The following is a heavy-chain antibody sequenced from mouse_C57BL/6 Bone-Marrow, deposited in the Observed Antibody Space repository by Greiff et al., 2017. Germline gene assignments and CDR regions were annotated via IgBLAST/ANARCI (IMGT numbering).Heavy chain of an antibody. CDR3: ARTAKLGQDDY. V-gene: IGHV1-64*01. Sequence: VQLQQPGAELVKPGASVTLSCKASGYTFTSYWMHWVKQRPGQGLEWIGMIHPNSGSTNYNEKFKSKATLTVDKSSSTAYMQLSSLTSEDSAVYYCARTAKLGQDDYWGQGTTLTVSS. D-gene: IGHD4-1*01. CDR2: IHPNSGST. J-gene: IGHJ2*01. CDR1: GYTFTSYW.